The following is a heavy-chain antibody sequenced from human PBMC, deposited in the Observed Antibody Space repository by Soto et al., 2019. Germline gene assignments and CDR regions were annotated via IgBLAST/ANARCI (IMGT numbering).Heavy chain of an antibody. CDR1: VYTFSTYS. CDR3: ARDNGYYDL. J-gene: IGHJ4*02. Sequence: ASVKVSCKTSVYTFSTYSINWVRQAPGQGLEWMAWISTYSGNTHYAERVQGRVTVTLDKSARTAFMELGGLTSDDTAVYYCARDNGYYDLWGQGTLVTVSS. CDR2: ISTYSGNT. V-gene: IGHV1-18*04.